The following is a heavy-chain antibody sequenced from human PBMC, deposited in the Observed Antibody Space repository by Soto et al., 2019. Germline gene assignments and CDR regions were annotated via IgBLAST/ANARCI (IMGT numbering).Heavy chain of an antibody. J-gene: IGHJ6*03. CDR2: IGSSGGNT. V-gene: IGHV3-23*01. D-gene: IGHD2-15*01. Sequence: EVQLLESGGGLVQPGGSLRLSCAASGFTFSSYTMTWVRQAPGKGLEWVAAIGSSGGNTDYADSVKGRFTIARDNSKNTLYLQMSSLRAEDTAVYYCAKDGGSSYYYYMDVWGKGTTLTVYS. CDR3: AKDGGSSYYYYMDV. CDR1: GFTFSSYT.